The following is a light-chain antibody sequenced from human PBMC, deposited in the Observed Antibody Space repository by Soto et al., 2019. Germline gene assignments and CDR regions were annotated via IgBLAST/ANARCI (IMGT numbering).Light chain of an antibody. J-gene: IGLJ3*02. V-gene: IGLV1-47*01. CDR3: AAWHDGLSVWV. CDR2: SNN. Sequence: QLVLTQPPSASGTPGQRVTISCSASSSNIGRNYVYWYQQLPGTAPKLLIYSNNQRPSGVPDRFSASKSGASASLAISGLRSEDEAAYYCAAWHDGLSVWVFGGGTKLTVL. CDR1: SSNIGRNY.